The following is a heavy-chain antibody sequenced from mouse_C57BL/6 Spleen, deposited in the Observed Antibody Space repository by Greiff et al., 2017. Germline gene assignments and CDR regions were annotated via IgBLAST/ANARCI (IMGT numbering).Heavy chain of an antibody. V-gene: IGHV14-1*01. CDR2: IDPEDGDT. J-gene: IGHJ1*03. D-gene: IGHD4-1*01. Sequence: EVQLQESGAELVRPGASVKLSCTAYGFNITDYYMHWVKQRPEQGLEWIGRIDPEDGDTEYAPKFQGKATMTADTSSNTAYLQLSSLTSEDAAVYYCTRLGPWYFDVWGTGTTVTVSS. CDR1: GFNITDYY. CDR3: TRLGPWYFDV.